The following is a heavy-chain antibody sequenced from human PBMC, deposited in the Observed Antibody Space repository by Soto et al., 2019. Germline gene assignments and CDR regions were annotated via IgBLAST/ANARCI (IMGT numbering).Heavy chain of an antibody. CDR2: IYSGGST. CDR1: GFTVSSSN. Sequence: EVQLVESGGGLVQPGGSLRLSCAASGFTVSSSNMRWVRQAPGKGLEWVSLIYSGGSTYYADSVKGRFTISRDNSKNTLFLQMNSVRDDDTAMYYCARESSSGNSYFDYWGRGTLVAVSS. CDR3: ARESSSGNSYFDY. V-gene: IGHV3-66*01. D-gene: IGHD1-26*01. J-gene: IGHJ4*02.